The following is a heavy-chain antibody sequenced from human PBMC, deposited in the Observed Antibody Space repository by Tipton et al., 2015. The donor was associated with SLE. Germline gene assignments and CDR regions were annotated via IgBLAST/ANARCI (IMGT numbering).Heavy chain of an antibody. V-gene: IGHV1-18*01. CDR3: AVASGYQYHDAFDI. Sequence: QSGAEVKKPGASVKVSCKASGYTFTSYGISWVRQAPGQGLEWMGWISAYNGNTNYAQKLQGRVTMTTDTSTRTAYMELRSLRSDDTAVYYCAVASGYQYHDAFDIWGQGTMVPVSS. J-gene: IGHJ3*02. D-gene: IGHD3-3*01. CDR1: GYTFTSYG. CDR2: ISAYNGNT.